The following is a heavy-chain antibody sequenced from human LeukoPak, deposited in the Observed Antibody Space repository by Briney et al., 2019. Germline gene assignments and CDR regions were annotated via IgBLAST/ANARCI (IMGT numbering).Heavy chain of an antibody. Sequence: SETLSLTCTVSGDSFSSVTDYWAWIRQPPGKGLQWIASGDYSGGTYYNPSLESRVAISADMSKNQFSLKLTSVTGADTAVYYCAGERGEEYSSGWYKRNYFDNWGQGIRVTVSS. CDR3: AGERGEEYSSGWYKRNYFDN. J-gene: IGHJ4*02. CDR2: GDYSGGT. V-gene: IGHV4-39*07. D-gene: IGHD6-19*01. CDR1: GDSFSSVTDY.